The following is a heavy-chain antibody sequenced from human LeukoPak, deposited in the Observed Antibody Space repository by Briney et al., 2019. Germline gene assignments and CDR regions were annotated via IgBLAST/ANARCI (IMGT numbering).Heavy chain of an antibody. CDR3: ARVGSGSDYYYYYMDV. J-gene: IGHJ6*03. D-gene: IGHD6-19*01. V-gene: IGHV3-74*01. CDR2: INRDGSST. Sequence: GGSLRLSCAASGFTFSSYWMHWVRQAPGKGLVWVSRINRDGSSTSYADSVKGRFTISRDNAKNTLYLQMSSLRAEDTAVYYCARVGSGSDYYYYYMDVWGKGTTVTVSS. CDR1: GFTFSSYW.